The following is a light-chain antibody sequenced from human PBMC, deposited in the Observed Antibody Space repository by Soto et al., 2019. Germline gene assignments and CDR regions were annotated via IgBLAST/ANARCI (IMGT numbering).Light chain of an antibody. CDR3: SSYTTGSTLVV. CDR2: EVT. Sequence: QSALTQPASVCGSPGQSIIISCTGTSSDVGAFNYVSWYQRHPGKAPKLLIYEVTNRPSGVSNRFSGSKSGITASLTISGLQPEDEADYYCSSYTTGSTLVVFGGGTKVTVL. CDR1: SSDVGAFNY. J-gene: IGLJ2*01. V-gene: IGLV2-14*01.